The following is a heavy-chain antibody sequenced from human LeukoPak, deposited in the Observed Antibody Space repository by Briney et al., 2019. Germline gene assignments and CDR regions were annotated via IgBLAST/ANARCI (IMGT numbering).Heavy chain of an antibody. V-gene: IGHV1-2*02. CDR1: GYTFTGYY. D-gene: IGHD2-15*01. Sequence: GASVKVSCKASGYTFTGYYMHWVRQAPGQGLEWMGWINPNSGGTNYAQRFQGRVTMTRDTSISTAYMELSRLRSDDTAVCYCAREFRRYCSGGNCYSPLEYAFDIWGQGTMVTVPS. J-gene: IGHJ3*02. CDR3: AREFRRYCSGGNCYSPLEYAFDI. CDR2: INPNSGGT.